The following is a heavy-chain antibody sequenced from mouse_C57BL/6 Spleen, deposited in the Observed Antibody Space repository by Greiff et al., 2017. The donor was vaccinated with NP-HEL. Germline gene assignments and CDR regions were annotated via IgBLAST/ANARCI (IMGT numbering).Heavy chain of an antibody. Sequence: QVQLQQPGAELVKPGASVKLSCKASGYTFTSYWMHWVKQRPGQGLEWIGMINPNSGSTNYNEKFKSKATLTVDKSSSTAYMQLSSLTSEDSAVDYDARTGTGWFAYWGQGTLLTVSA. J-gene: IGHJ3*01. CDR3: ARTGTGWFAY. CDR1: GYTFTSYW. CDR2: INPNSGST. D-gene: IGHD4-1*01. V-gene: IGHV1-64*01.